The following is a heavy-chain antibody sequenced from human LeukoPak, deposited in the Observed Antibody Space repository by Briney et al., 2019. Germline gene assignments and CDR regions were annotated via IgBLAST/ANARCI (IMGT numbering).Heavy chain of an antibody. V-gene: IGHV4-4*02. CDR3: ARLVSSSSLGGRRSYYFGLDV. CDR2: IYHSGST. CDR1: GGSISSSNW. D-gene: IGHD6-6*01. Sequence: PSGTLSLTCAVSGGSISSSNWWSWVRQPPGKGLEWIGEIYHSGSTNYNPSLKSRVTISVDKSKNQFSLKLTSVTAADTAVYYCARLVSSSSLGGRRSYYFGLDVWGQGTTVTVSS. J-gene: IGHJ6*02.